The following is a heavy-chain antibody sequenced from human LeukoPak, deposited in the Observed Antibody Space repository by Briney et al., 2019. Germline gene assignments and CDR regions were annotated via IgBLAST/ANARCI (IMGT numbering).Heavy chain of an antibody. Sequence: GGSLRLSCAASGFTVSSNYMSWVRQAPGKGLEWGSIIYSGGTTYFADSVKGRFSNSRDNSKNTLYLQMSSLRAEDTAVYFCATNHYDSSGYGYHYFDHWGQGTLVTVSS. D-gene: IGHD3-22*01. CDR1: GFTVSSNY. J-gene: IGHJ4*02. V-gene: IGHV3-66*01. CDR2: IYSGGTT. CDR3: ATNHYDSSGYGYHYFDH.